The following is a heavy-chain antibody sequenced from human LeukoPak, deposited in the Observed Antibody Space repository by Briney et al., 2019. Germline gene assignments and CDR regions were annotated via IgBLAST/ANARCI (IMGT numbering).Heavy chain of an antibody. CDR2: IYSSGYT. CDR3: ARGEHSVDS. CDR1: GGAIRSHY. V-gene: IGHV4-4*07. D-gene: IGHD1/OR15-1a*01. Sequence: SETLSLTCTVSGGAIRSHYWNWIRQPAGKGLEWIGRIYSSGYTNDNPFLKSRITMSVDMSRNQFSLRLNSVTAADTAVYYCARGEHSVDSWGQGMLVTVSS. J-gene: IGHJ4*02.